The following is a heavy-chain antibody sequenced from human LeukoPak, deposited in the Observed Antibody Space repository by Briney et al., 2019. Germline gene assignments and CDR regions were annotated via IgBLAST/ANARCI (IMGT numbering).Heavy chain of an antibody. J-gene: IGHJ6*02. V-gene: IGHV1-69*06. CDR2: IMPIFGTA. Sequence: GASVKVSCKASGGTFSSYAISWVRQAPGQGLEWMGGIMPIFGTANYAQKFQGRVTITADKSTSTAYMELSSLRSEDTAVYYCARGTGCTGGSCSYYGMDVWGQGTTVTVSS. D-gene: IGHD2-15*01. CDR3: ARGTGCTGGSCSYYGMDV. CDR1: GGTFSSYA.